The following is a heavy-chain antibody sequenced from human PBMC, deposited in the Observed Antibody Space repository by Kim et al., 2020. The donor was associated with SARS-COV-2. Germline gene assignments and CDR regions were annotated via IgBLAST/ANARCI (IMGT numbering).Heavy chain of an antibody. CDR2: ISYDGSNK. CDR1: GFTFSSYA. J-gene: IGHJ4*02. Sequence: GGSLRLSCAASGFTFSSYAMHWVRQAPGKGLEWVAVISYDGSNKYYADSVKGRFTISRDNSKNTLYLQMNSLRAEDTAVYYCARETAMVTDYYFDYWGQG. CDR3: ARETAMVTDYYFDY. V-gene: IGHV3-30*04. D-gene: IGHD5-18*01.